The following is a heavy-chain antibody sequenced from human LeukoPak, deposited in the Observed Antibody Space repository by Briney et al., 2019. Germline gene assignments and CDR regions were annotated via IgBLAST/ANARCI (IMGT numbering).Heavy chain of an antibody. V-gene: IGHV4-59*01. CDR2: IYHSGST. CDR3: ARGVGISDY. Sequence: PSETLSLTCTFSGGSISSYYWSWIRQPPGKGLELSGYIYHSGSTNYNPSLKSRVTISVDTSKNQFSLKVSSVTAADTAVYYCARGVGISDYWGQGTLVTVSS. CDR1: GGSISSYY. J-gene: IGHJ4*02. D-gene: IGHD2-21*01.